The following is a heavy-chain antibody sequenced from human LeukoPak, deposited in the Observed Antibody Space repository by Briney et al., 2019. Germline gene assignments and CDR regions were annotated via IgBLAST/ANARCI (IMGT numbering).Heavy chain of an antibody. CDR3: ARAATVTTLFDY. CDR1: GGSISSYY. D-gene: IGHD4-17*01. Sequence: SETLSLTCTVSGGSISSYYWSWIRQPPGKGLEWIGYIYYSGSTNYNPSLKSRVTISVDTSKNQFSLKLSSVTAADTAVYYCARAATVTTLFDYWGQGTLVTVSS. CDR2: IYYSGST. V-gene: IGHV4-59*01. J-gene: IGHJ4*02.